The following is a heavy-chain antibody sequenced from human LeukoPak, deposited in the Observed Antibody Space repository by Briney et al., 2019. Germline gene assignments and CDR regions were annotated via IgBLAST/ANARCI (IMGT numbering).Heavy chain of an antibody. J-gene: IGHJ5*02. Sequence: ASVKVSCKASGYTFTSYDINWVRQATGQGLEWMGWMNPNSGNTGYAQKFQGRVTMTRNTSISTACMELSSLRSEDTAVYYCARGNDFWSGYYKRAWFDPWGQGTLVTVSS. D-gene: IGHD3-3*01. V-gene: IGHV1-8*01. CDR2: MNPNSGNT. CDR1: GYTFTSYD. CDR3: ARGNDFWSGYYKRAWFDP.